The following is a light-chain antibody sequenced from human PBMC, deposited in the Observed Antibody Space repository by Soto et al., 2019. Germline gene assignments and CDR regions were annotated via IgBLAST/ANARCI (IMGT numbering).Light chain of an antibody. V-gene: IGKV1-9*01. CDR2: AAS. CDR1: QDIAIY. Sequence: IQLTQSPSSLSASVGDRVTITCRASQDIAIYLAWYQQKPGEAPKLLIYAASTLYGGVPSRFSGSGSGTDFALTITSLQPEDFATYYCKQSRSFPLTYGGGTKVHIK. CDR3: KQSRSFPLT. J-gene: IGKJ4*01.